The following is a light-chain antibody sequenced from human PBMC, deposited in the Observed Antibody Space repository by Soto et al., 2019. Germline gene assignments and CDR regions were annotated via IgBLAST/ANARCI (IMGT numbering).Light chain of an antibody. CDR1: QSIDKY. CDR3: QQTYSTPQP. J-gene: IGKJ5*01. V-gene: IGKV1-39*01. CDR2: GAS. Sequence: DVQLTQPPSSLSAFVGDSVTITCRTSQSIDKYLNWYQHKPGKAPRLLINGASSLQSGVPSRFSGSGSATDFTLTISGLRPEDFATYYCQQTYSTPQPFGQGTRPAIK.